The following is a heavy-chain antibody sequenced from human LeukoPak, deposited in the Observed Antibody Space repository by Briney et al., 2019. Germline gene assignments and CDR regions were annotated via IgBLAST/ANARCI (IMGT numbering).Heavy chain of an antibody. CDR1: GYTFIGYF. V-gene: IGHV1-2*02. Sequence: ASVKVSCKASGYTFIGYFMHWVRQAPGQGLEWMGWINPNSGGTNYAQKFQGRVTMTRDTSISTGYMELSRLRSDDTAVYYCATLVIAVAGGFGDYWGQGTLVTVSS. CDR2: INPNSGGT. CDR3: ATLVIAVAGGFGDY. J-gene: IGHJ4*02. D-gene: IGHD6-19*01.